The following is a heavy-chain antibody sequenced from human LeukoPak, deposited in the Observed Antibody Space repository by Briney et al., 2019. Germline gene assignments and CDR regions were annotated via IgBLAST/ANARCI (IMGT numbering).Heavy chain of an antibody. CDR2: IFDSGST. V-gene: IGHV4-59*11. CDR3: ARVKSERWLQLPCAFDI. Sequence: PSETLSLTCTVSGASISSHYWSWIRQPPGKGLEWIGYIFDSGSTNYSPSLKSRVAISMDTSKKQFSLKLSSVTAADTAVYYCARVKSERWLQLPCAFDIWGQGTMVTVSS. CDR1: GASISSHY. D-gene: IGHD5-24*01. J-gene: IGHJ3*02.